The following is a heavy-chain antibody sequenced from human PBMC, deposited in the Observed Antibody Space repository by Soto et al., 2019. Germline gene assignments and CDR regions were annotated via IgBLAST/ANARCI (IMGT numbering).Heavy chain of an antibody. CDR2: AYYRSKWYY. J-gene: IGHJ4*02. V-gene: IGHV6-1*01. D-gene: IGHD1-1*01. CDR1: GDSVSSNSVT. CDR3: ARSWNDFLAY. Sequence: PSQTLSLTCAVSGDSVSSNSVTWNWIRQSPSRGLEWLGRAYYRSKWYYDYAESVKSRITINPDTSKKQFSLQLNFMTPEDTAVYYCARSWNDFLAYWGQGTPVTVSS.